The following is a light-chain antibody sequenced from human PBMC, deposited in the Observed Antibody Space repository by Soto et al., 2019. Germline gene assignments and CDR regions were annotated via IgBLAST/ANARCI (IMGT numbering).Light chain of an antibody. Sequence: DIVMTQSPATLSVSPGERATLSCRASQSFSSNLAWYQQKPGQAPRLLIYGASTRATGIPARFSGSGSGTEFTLTIGSLQSEDFAVYYCQQYDNWTWTFGQGTKV. V-gene: IGKV3-15*01. J-gene: IGKJ1*01. CDR1: QSFSSN. CDR3: QQYDNWTWT. CDR2: GAS.